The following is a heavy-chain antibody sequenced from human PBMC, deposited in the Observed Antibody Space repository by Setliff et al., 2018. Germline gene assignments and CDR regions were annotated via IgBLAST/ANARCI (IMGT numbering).Heavy chain of an antibody. Sequence: PSETLSLTCAVYGGSFSGYYWSWIRQPPGKGLEWIGEINHSGSTNYNPSLKSRVTMSVDTSKNQFSLKLSSVTAADTAVYYCARETTAWGYVDTAMVTFIDQWGQGTLVTVSS. D-gene: IGHD5-18*01. CDR2: INHSGST. CDR3: ARETTAWGYVDTAMVTFIDQ. J-gene: IGHJ4*02. V-gene: IGHV4-34*01. CDR1: GGSFSGYY.